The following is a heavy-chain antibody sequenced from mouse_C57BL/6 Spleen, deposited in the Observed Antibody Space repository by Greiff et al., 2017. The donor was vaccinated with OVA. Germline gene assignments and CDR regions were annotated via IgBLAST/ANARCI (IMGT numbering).Heavy chain of an antibody. V-gene: IGHV1-42*01. J-gene: IGHJ4*01. CDR2: INPSTGGT. CDR1: GYSFTGYY. Sequence: EVQLQQSGPELVKPGASVKISCKASGYSFTGYYMNWVKQSPEKSLEWIGEINPSTGGTTYNQKFKAKATLNVDKSSSTAYMQLKSLTSENSAVYYCARGDYDEEDAMDYWGQGTSVTVSS. D-gene: IGHD2-4*01. CDR3: ARGDYDEEDAMDY.